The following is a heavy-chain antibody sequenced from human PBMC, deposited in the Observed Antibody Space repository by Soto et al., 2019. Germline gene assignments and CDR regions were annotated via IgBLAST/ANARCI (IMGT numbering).Heavy chain of an antibody. CDR2: ISSSGSTI. J-gene: IGHJ4*02. Sequence: GGSLRLSCAASGFTFSSYEMNWVRQAPGKGLEWVSYISSSGSTIYYADSVKGRFTISRGNAKNSLYLQMNSLRAEDTAVYYCARDGWSGWYLDYFDYWGQGTLVTVSS. CDR3: ARDGWSGWYLDYFDY. D-gene: IGHD6-19*01. V-gene: IGHV3-48*03. CDR1: GFTFSSYE.